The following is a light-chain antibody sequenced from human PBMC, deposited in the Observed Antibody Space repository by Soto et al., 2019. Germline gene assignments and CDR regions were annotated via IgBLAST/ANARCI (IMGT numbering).Light chain of an antibody. Sequence: QSALTQPRSVSGSPGQSVTISCTGTSSDVGGDNYVYWYQQHSGKAPKLMIYAVNQRPSGVPDRFSGSKSGNTASLTISGLQAEDEAYYSCYSYAVSGVVFGTGTKVTVL. J-gene: IGLJ1*01. CDR1: SSDVGGDNY. CDR2: AVN. V-gene: IGLV2-11*01. CDR3: YSYAVSGVV.